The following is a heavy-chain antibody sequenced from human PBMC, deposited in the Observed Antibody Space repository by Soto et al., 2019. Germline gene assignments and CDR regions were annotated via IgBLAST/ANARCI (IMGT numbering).Heavy chain of an antibody. CDR3: GRQPGHCGNTTCFGYYSVDV. V-gene: IGHV4-39*01. Sequence: SETLSLTCSVSGGSIISSSYSWGWIRQPPGKGLEWIGTIYYSGSTHYNPSLEGRVAISADTPNNQLSLRLSSVTAADTAVYYCGRQPGHCGNTTCFGYYSVDVWGQGTTVTVSS. D-gene: IGHD2-2*01. J-gene: IGHJ6*02. CDR2: IYYSGST. CDR1: GGSIISSSYS.